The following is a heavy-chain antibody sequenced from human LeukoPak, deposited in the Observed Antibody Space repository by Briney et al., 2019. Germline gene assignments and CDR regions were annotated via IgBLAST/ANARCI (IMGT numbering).Heavy chain of an antibody. CDR2: IHPVDSDT. V-gene: IGHV5-51*01. Sequence: GESLKISCRGSGYSFTNYWIGWVRQMPGKGLEWRGVIHPVDSDTRYSPAFQGQVTISADKSISTAYLQWTSLKASDTAMYYCARPLDSSGWCPGYWGQGTLVTVSS. J-gene: IGHJ4*02. D-gene: IGHD6-19*01. CDR3: ARPLDSSGWCPGY. CDR1: GYSFTNYW.